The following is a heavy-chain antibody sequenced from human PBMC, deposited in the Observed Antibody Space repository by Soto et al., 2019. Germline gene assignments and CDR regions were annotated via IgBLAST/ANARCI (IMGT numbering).Heavy chain of an antibody. CDR3: AREDQNWFDP. CDR2: INHSGST. CDR1: GGSFSGYY. Sequence: SGTLSLTCAVYGGSFSGYYWSWIRQPPGKGLEWIGEINHSGSTNYNPSLKSQVTISVDTSKNQFSLKLSSVTAADTAVYYCAREDQNWFDPWGQGTLVTVSS. V-gene: IGHV4-34*01. J-gene: IGHJ5*02.